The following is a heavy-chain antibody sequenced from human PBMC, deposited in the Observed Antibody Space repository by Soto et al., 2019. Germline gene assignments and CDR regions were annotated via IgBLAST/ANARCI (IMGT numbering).Heavy chain of an antibody. J-gene: IGHJ4*02. CDR2: TRNKANSYST. CDR3: VRTSHYGAGSWNFDY. Sequence: EVQLVESGGGLVQPGGSLRLSCAASGFTFSDHYMDWVRQAPGKGLEWVGRTRNKANSYSTEYAASVRGRFTISRDESKNSRYLPMNSLKTEDTAVYYCVRTSHYGAGSWNFDYWGQGTLVTVSS. V-gene: IGHV3-72*01. CDR1: GFTFSDHY. D-gene: IGHD3-10*01.